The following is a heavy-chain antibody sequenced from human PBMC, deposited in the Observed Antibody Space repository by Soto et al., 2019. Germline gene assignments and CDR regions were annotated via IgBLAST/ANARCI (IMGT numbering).Heavy chain of an antibody. CDR3: AGDLPGVGAYAFDY. J-gene: IGHJ4*02. Sequence: GWSLRLSCAASGVTFTIAWINWVRQTPEKGLEWVGRIKSTNNGGTIDYATPVKGRFTISRDDSINTLYLEMNSLNTKDTAVYFRAGDLPGVGAYAFDYRGQGILVTVSS. V-gene: IGHV3-15*07. D-gene: IGHD3-3*01. CDR2: IKSTNNGGTI. CDR1: GVTFTIAW.